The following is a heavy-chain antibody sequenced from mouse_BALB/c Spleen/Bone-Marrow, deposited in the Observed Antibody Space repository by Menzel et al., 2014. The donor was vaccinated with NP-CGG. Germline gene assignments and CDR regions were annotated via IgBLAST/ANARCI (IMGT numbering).Heavy chain of an antibody. CDR2: IDPANGNT. Sequence: EVQLQQSGAELVKPGASVKLSCTASGFNIKDTYMHWVKQRPEQGLEWIGRIDPANGNTKYDPKFQGKATITADTSSNTAYLQLSSLTSEDTAVYYCAFIYYGYAIDYWGQGTSDTVSS. V-gene: IGHV14-3*02. J-gene: IGHJ4*01. D-gene: IGHD2-1*01. CDR1: GFNIKDTY. CDR3: AFIYYGYAIDY.